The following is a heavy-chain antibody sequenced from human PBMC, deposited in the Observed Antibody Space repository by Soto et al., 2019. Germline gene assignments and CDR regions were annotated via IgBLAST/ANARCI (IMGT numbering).Heavy chain of an antibody. V-gene: IGHV1-69*13. J-gene: IGHJ4*02. Sequence: SVKVSCKASGGTFSSYAISWVRQAPGQGLEWMGGIIPIFGTANYAQKFQGRVTITADESTSTAYMELSSLRSEDTAVYYCARELFKYCSGGSCSVGHWGQGTLVTVSS. CDR1: GGTFSSYA. CDR3: ARELFKYCSGGSCSVGH. D-gene: IGHD2-15*01. CDR2: IIPIFGTA.